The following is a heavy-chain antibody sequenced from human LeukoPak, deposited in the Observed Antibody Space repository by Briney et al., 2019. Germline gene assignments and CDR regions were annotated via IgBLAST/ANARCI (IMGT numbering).Heavy chain of an antibody. CDR3: ARDSAIRLTGAFDI. V-gene: IGHV3-30*02. CDR2: IRYDGSNK. CDR1: GFIFSSFG. D-gene: IGHD4/OR15-4a*01. J-gene: IGHJ3*02. Sequence: PGGSLRLSCAASGFIFSSFGMHWVRQAPGKGLEWVAFIRYDGSNKYYADSVKGRFTISRDNSKNTLYLQMNSLRAEDTAVYYCARDSAIRLTGAFDIWGQGTMVTVSS.